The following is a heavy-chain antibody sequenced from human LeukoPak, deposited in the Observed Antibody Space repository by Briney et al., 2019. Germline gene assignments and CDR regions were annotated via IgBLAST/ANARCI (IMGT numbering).Heavy chain of an antibody. CDR1: GYTFTSYG. D-gene: IGHD3-22*01. Sequence: ASVKVSCKASGYTFTSYGISWVRQAPGQGLEWMGWISAYNGNTNYAQKLQGRVTMTTDTSTSTAYMELRSLRSDDTAVYYCARDRGYYDSSGYPPNWFDPWGQGTLVTVSS. CDR2: ISAYNGNT. V-gene: IGHV1-18*01. CDR3: ARDRGYYDSSGYPPNWFDP. J-gene: IGHJ5*02.